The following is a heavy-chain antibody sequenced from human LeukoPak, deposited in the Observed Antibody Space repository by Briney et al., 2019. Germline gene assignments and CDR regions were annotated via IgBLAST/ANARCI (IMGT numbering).Heavy chain of an antibody. V-gene: IGHV1-69*13. J-gene: IGHJ4*02. CDR2: IIPIFGTA. Sequence: SVKVSCKASGGTFSSYAISWVRQAPGQGLEWMGGIIPIFGTANYAQKFQGRVTVTADESTSTAYMELSSLRSEDTAVYYCARDGTSVRWLQWDYWGQGTLVTVSS. CDR3: ARDGTSVRWLQWDY. CDR1: GGTFSSYA. D-gene: IGHD5-24*01.